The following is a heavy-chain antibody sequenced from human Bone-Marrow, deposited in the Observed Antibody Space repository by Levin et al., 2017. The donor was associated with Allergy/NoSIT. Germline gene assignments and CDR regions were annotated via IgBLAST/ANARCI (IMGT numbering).Heavy chain of an antibody. CDR2: ISGYNSNT. V-gene: IGHV1-18*01. D-gene: IGHD1-14*01. CDR1: GYTFTTSG. CDR3: ARGTNRVDFLDY. Sequence: ASVKVSCKASGYTFTTSGITWVRQAPGQGLEWMGWISGYNSNTAYAQKFQDRVTMTTDTSTNTAYMELRSLKSDDRALYDCARGTNRVDFLDYWGQGTLVTVSS. J-gene: IGHJ4*02.